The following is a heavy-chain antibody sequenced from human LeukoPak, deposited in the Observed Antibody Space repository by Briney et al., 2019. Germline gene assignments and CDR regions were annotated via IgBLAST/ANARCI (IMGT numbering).Heavy chain of an antibody. D-gene: IGHD6-13*01. Sequence: GGSLRLSCAASGFTFSSYAMHWVRQAPGKGLGWVAVISYDGSNKYYADSVKGRFTISRDNSKNTLYLRMNSLRAEDTAVYYCARVWYSSSSSAFDIWGQGTMVTVSS. CDR1: GFTFSSYA. V-gene: IGHV3-30-3*01. CDR2: ISYDGSNK. CDR3: ARVWYSSSSSAFDI. J-gene: IGHJ3*02.